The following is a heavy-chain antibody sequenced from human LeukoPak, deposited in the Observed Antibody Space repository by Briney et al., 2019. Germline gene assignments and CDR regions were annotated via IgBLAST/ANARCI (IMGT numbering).Heavy chain of an antibody. Sequence: SETLSLTCTVSGGSISNYYWNWIRQPPGKGLELIGYIYYSGTTNYNPSLNIRVSMSVDTSKNQFSLKLSSVTAADTAVYYCARGPGSGNYFHYWGQGTLVTVSS. V-gene: IGHV4-59*01. CDR3: ARGPGSGNYFHY. D-gene: IGHD3-10*01. CDR1: GGSISNYY. CDR2: IYYSGTT. J-gene: IGHJ4*02.